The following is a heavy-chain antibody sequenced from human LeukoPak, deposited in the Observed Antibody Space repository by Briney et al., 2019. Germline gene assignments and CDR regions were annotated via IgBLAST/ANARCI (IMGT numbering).Heavy chain of an antibody. Sequence: SVKVSCKASGGTFSSYAISWVRQAPGQGLEWMGRMIPILGIANYAQKFQGRVTITADKSTSTAYMELSSLRSEDTAVYYCARHLLIPNYYDSSGYYEYWGQGTLVTVSS. D-gene: IGHD3-22*01. CDR2: MIPILGIA. J-gene: IGHJ4*02. V-gene: IGHV1-69*04. CDR3: ARHLLIPNYYDSSGYYEY. CDR1: GGTFSSYA.